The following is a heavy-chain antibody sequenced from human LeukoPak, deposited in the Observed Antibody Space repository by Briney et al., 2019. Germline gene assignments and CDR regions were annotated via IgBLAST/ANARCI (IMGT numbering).Heavy chain of an antibody. J-gene: IGHJ4*02. D-gene: IGHD1-26*01. CDR3: ARDYSG. CDR2: IKQDGTEK. V-gene: IGHV3-7*01. Sequence: GGSLRLSCAASGFTFSSYWMSWVRQAPGKGLEWLANIKQDGTEKNYLNSVKGRFTISRDNAKNSLYLQMNSLRAEDTAAYYCARDYSGWGQGTLVTVSS. CDR1: GFTFSSYW.